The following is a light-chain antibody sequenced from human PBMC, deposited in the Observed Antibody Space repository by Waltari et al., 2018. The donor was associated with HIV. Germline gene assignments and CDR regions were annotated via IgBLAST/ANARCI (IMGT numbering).Light chain of an antibody. CDR1: SSDVPGYNY. Sequence: SALTQPASVSGSPGQSITISCTGTSSDVPGYNYVPWYQQHPGKAPKLMIYEVSNRPSGVSIRFSGSKSGNTASLTISGLQAEDEADYYCSSYTSSTFWVFGGGTKLTVL. J-gene: IGLJ3*02. CDR3: SSYTSSTFWV. V-gene: IGLV2-14*01. CDR2: EVS.